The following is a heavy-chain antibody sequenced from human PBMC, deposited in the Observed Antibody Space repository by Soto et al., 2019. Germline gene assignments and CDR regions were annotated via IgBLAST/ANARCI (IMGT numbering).Heavy chain of an antibody. CDR2: ISHDGRNN. CDR1: GFTFSAYA. Sequence: GGSLRLSCAASGFTFSAYAMHWVRQAPGKGLEWVAIISHDGRNNYYADSLKGRCTISRDNSNNTLYLQIDRLRPEDTAVYYCARDISYDFDYRFNTMVAHPDLGHWGQGTLVTASS. D-gene: IGHD3-9*01. J-gene: IGHJ4*02. CDR3: ARDISYDFDYRFNTMVAHPDLGH. V-gene: IGHV3-30*03.